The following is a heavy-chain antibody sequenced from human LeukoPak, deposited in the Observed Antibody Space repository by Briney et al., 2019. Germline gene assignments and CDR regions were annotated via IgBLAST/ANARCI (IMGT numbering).Heavy chain of an antibody. Sequence: SETLSLTCDVSGGSVINDVYYWGWIRQSPGRGLEWIASIHFTGTTYYNPSLQSRVTISVDASKSQISLTLTSVTAADAAVYFCGSNHPPPDHYFYHGQDVWGQGTTVTVSS. J-gene: IGHJ6*02. V-gene: IGHV4-39*01. CDR2: IHFTGTT. CDR3: GSNHPPPDHYFYHGQDV. D-gene: IGHD1-14*01. CDR1: GGSVINDVYY.